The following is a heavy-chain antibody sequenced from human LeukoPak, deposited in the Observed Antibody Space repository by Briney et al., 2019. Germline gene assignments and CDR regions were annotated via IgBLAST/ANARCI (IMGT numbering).Heavy chain of an antibody. CDR3: VKDGLAFCGGDCYSYFDY. J-gene: IGHJ4*02. V-gene: IGHV3-64D*06. CDR1: GFTFSVYA. D-gene: IGHD2-21*02. Sequence: GGSLRLSCSASGFTFSVYAIHWVRQAPGRGLEYVSTIISNGGSTYYADSVKGRFTISRDNSKNTVSLQMSSLRAEDTALYYCVKDGLAFCGGDCYSYFDYWGQGTLVTVSS. CDR2: IISNGGST.